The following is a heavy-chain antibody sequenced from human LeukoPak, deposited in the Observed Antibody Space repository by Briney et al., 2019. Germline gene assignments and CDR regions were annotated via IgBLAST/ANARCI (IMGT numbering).Heavy chain of an antibody. CDR2: ISSSSSYI. V-gene: IGHV3-21*04. CDR1: GFTFSSYS. D-gene: IGHD5-24*01. CDR3: AEDKEGGRWLQPNFDY. Sequence: PGGSLRLSCAASGFTFSSYSMNWVRQAPGKGLEWVSSISSSSSYIYYADSVKGRFTISRDNSKNTLYLQMNSLRAEDTAVYYCAEDKEGGRWLQPNFDYWGQGTLVTVSS. J-gene: IGHJ4*02.